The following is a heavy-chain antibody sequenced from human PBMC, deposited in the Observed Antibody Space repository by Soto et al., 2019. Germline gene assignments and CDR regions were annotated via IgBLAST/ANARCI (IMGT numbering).Heavy chain of an antibody. D-gene: IGHD3-9*01. Sequence: QVQLVQSGAEVKKPGASVKVSCKASGYTFTSYGISWVRQAPGQGLEWMGWISAYNGNTNSAQKLQARVTMTTDTASSTAYMELGSLRSDDTPVYYCARAAIYDILTGTPQGSTGGMDFRGQGTTVSVSS. CDR3: ARAAIYDILTGTPQGSTGGMDF. CDR1: GYTFTSYG. CDR2: ISAYNGNT. J-gene: IGHJ6*02. V-gene: IGHV1-18*04.